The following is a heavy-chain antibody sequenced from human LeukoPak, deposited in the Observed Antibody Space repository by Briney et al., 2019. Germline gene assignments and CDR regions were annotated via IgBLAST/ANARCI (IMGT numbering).Heavy chain of an antibody. Sequence: GGSLRLSCAASGLTSRNYAMGWVRQAPGKGLEWVASISSSGANTYYADSVKGRFTLSRDNSNNMLYLQMSSLKVEDTAIYYCATDLRPYSGQTHYWGQGTLVTVSS. CDR3: ATDLRPYSGQTHY. V-gene: IGHV3-23*01. J-gene: IGHJ4*01. CDR2: ISSSGANT. D-gene: IGHD4-11*01. CDR1: GLTSRNYA.